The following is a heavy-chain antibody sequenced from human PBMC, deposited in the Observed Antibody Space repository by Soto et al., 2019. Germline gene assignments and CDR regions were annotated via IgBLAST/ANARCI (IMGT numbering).Heavy chain of an antibody. CDR1: GYTFTIYG. D-gene: IGHD3-3*01. Sequence: ASVKVSCKASGYTFTIYGISWVLQAPGQGLEWMGWISAYNGNTNYAQKLQGRVTMTTDTSTSTAYMELRSLRSDDTAVYYCARNGEWLLSISFDYWGQGTLVTVSS. CDR3: ARNGEWLLSISFDY. J-gene: IGHJ4*02. CDR2: ISAYNGNT. V-gene: IGHV1-18*01.